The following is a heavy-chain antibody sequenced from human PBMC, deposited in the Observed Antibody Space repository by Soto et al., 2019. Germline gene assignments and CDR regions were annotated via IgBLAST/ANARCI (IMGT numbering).Heavy chain of an antibody. D-gene: IGHD5-12*01. V-gene: IGHV1-3*04. J-gene: IGHJ5*02. Sequence: QVQLVQSGAEVKKPGASVKVSCKASGITYTTYAIHWVRQAPGQGLEWMGWINTGNGNTRYSQRFQGRVTLTADTSANTAYMDLSSLTSEDTAVCYCARAISGYVTWGQVTLITVSS. CDR1: GITYTTYA. CDR3: ARAISGYVT. CDR2: INTGNGNT.